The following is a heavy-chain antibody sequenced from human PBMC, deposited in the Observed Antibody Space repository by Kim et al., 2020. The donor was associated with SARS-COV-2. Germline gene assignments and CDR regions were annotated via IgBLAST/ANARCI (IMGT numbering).Heavy chain of an antibody. D-gene: IGHD4-17*01. V-gene: IGHV3-30*18. CDR3: AKAEMTTVTSGGLDY. J-gene: IGHJ4*02. CDR2: ISYDGSNK. Sequence: GGSLRLSCAASGFTFSSYGMHWVRQAPGKGLEWVAVISYDGSNKYYADSVKGRFTISRDNSKNTLYLQMNSLRAEDTAVYYCAKAEMTTVTSGGLDYWGQGTLVTVSS. CDR1: GFTFSSYG.